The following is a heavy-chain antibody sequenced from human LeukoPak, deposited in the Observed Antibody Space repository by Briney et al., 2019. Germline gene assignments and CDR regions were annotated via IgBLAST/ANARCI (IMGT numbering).Heavy chain of an antibody. Sequence: GESPKISSKASGYSLTSYWICRVRHMPGERLEWMGVIYPGGSDTKYNPSLQGQVTISADKSINTAYLQRSSLKAADTAMYYCARSWEEEHGDAFDIWGQGTMVTVPS. V-gene: IGHV5-51*01. CDR3: ARSWEEEHGDAFDI. CDR2: IYPGGSDT. D-gene: IGHD1-26*01. CDR1: GYSLTSYW. J-gene: IGHJ3*02.